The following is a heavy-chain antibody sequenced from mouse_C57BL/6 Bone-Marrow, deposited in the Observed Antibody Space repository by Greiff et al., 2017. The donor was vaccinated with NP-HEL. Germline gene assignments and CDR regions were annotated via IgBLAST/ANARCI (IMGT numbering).Heavy chain of an antibody. Sequence: VQLQQSGAELVKPGASVTLSCTASGFTFTDYYMHWVKQRPEQGLEWIGRIDPEGGKTKYAPKFQGKATITADTSSNTAYLQLSRLTSEDTAVYYCGLSGGYWCWGTRLMVT. CDR1: GFTFTDYY. D-gene: IGHD3-1*01. CDR2: IDPEGGKT. J-gene: IGHJ1*03. CDR3: GLSGGYWC. V-gene: IGHV14-2*01.